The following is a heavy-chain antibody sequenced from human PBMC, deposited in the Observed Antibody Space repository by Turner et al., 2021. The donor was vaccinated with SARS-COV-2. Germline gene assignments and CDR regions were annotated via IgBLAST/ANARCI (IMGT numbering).Heavy chain of an antibody. D-gene: IGHD3-10*01. V-gene: IGHV1-69*10. Sequence: QVQLVQSGAEVKKPGSSVRVSCKASGGTFSTYAISWVRQAPGQGLEWRGGSIPILGIENYEQKFQGRVTITADKSTRTAYMELSSLRAEDTAVYYCARVVGGFGELGYYYYYGMDVWGQGTTVTVSS. CDR2: SIPILGIE. J-gene: IGHJ6*02. CDR3: ARVVGGFGELGYYYYYGMDV. CDR1: GGTFSTYA.